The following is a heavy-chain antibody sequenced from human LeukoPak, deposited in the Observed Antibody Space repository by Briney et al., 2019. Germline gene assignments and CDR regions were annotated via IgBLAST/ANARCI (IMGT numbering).Heavy chain of an antibody. D-gene: IGHD4-11*01. V-gene: IGHV4-4*07. CDR1: GGFISSYY. J-gene: IGHJ5*02. Sequence: SETLSLTXTVSGGFISSYYWSWIRQPAGKGLEWIGRIYTSGSTNYNPSLKSRVTMSVDTSKNQFSLKLSSVTAADTAVYYCARETHSNLNWFDPWGQGTLVTVSS. CDR3: ARETHSNLNWFDP. CDR2: IYTSGST.